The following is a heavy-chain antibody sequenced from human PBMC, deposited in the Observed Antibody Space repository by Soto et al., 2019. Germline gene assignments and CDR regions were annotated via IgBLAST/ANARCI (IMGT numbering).Heavy chain of an antibody. CDR3: GRGAAPTDS. J-gene: IGHJ5*01. CDR2: ISSSGHTQ. D-gene: IGHD6-25*01. Sequence: RRLSCAASGFIFSYYYMSWVRQAPGRGLEWLSDISSSGHTQFYADSVKGRFTVSRDNAKNFLYLQVSDLRADDTAVYYCGRGAAPTDSWGQGTLVTAPQ. CDR1: GFIFSYYY. V-gene: IGHV3-11*01.